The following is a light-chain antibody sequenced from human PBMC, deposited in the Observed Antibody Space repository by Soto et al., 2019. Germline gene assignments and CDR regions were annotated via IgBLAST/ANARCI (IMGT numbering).Light chain of an antibody. CDR3: ISHTSSSSAV. CDR1: SSDVGGYNY. CDR2: EVS. V-gene: IGLV2-14*01. J-gene: IGLJ2*01. Sequence: QSALTQPASVSGSPGQSITISCTGTSSDVGGYNYVYWYQQHPGKAPKLMIYEVSNRPSGVSNRFSGSKSGNTASLTISGLQAEDEGDYYCISHTSSSSAVFGGGTKVTVL.